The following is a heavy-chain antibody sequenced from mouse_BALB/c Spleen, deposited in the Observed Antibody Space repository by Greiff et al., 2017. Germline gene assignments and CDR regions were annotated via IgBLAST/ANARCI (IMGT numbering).Heavy chain of an antibody. D-gene: IGHD1-1*01. V-gene: IGHV2-2*02. CDR3: ADHYGSRPLCAY. Sequence: VKLMESGPGLVQPSQSLSITCTVSGFSLTSYGVHWVRQSPGKGLDWLGVIWSGGSTDYNAAFISRLSISKDNSKSQVFFKMNSLQANETAVSYCADHYGSRPLCAYWGQGTLVTVSA. CDR1: GFSLTSYG. CDR2: IWSGGST. J-gene: IGHJ3*01.